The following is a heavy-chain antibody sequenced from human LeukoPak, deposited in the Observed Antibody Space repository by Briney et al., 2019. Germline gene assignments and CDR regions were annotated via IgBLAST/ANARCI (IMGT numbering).Heavy chain of an antibody. J-gene: IGHJ6*02. Sequence: PGGSLRLSCAACGFIFSSYWMNWVRQDPGKGLEWVANIKEDGSAKYYVDSVKGRFTISRDNAKNSLYLQMNSLRAEDTAVYYCVMDMDVWGQGTTVAVSS. CDR2: IKEDGSAK. CDR1: GFIFSSYW. V-gene: IGHV3-7*05. CDR3: VMDMDV.